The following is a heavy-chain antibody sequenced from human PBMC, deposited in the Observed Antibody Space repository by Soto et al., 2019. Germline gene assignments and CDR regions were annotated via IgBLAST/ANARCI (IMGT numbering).Heavy chain of an antibody. CDR3: ARTIITMVRGVMMDVDGMDV. V-gene: IGHV1-18*01. Sequence: ASVKVSCKASGYTFTSYGISWVRQAPGQGLEWMGWISAYNGNTNYAQKLQGRVTMTTDTSTSTAYMELRSLRSDDTAVYYCARTIITMVRGVMMDVDGMDVWGQGTTVTVSS. CDR2: ISAYNGNT. D-gene: IGHD3-10*01. J-gene: IGHJ6*02. CDR1: GYTFTSYG.